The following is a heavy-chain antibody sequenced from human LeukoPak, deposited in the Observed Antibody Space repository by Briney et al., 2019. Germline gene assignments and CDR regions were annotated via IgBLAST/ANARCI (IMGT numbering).Heavy chain of an antibody. CDR1: GYTSTSYY. CDR3: ARDSDDYGDHGWFDP. D-gene: IGHD4-17*01. J-gene: IGHJ5*02. V-gene: IGHV1-46*01. CDR2: INPSGGST. Sequence: ASVKVSCKASGYTSTSYYMHWVRQAPGQGLEWMGIINPSGGSTSYAQKFQGRVTMTRDTSTSTVYMELSSLRSEDTAVYYCARDSDDYGDHGWFDPWGQGTLVTVSS.